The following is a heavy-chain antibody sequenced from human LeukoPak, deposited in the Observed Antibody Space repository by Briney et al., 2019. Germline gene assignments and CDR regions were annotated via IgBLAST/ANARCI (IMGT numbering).Heavy chain of an antibody. V-gene: IGHV3-48*01. D-gene: IGHD6-19*01. CDR3: ARNMYTSGWYRLGY. CDR1: GFAFSSYS. CDR2: ISYSSSII. Sequence: GGPLRLSCAASGFAFSSYSMNWVRQAPGKGLEWVSYISYSSSIIYYADSVKGRFTISRDNAKNSLFLQMNSLRAEDTAVYYCARNMYTSGWYRLGYWGQGTLSPSPQ. J-gene: IGHJ4*02.